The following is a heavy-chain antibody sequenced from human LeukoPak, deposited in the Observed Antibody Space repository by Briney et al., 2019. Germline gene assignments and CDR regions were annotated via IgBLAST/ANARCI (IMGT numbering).Heavy chain of an antibody. CDR1: GYTFTSYG. V-gene: IGHV1-18*01. D-gene: IGHD6-13*01. CDR2: ISAYNGNT. J-gene: IGHJ3*02. CDR3: ARDKGYSSSWYGDAFDI. Sequence: ASVKVSCKASGYTFTSYGISWVRQAPGQGLEWMGWISAYNGNTNYAQKLQGRVTMTTDTSTSTAYMELRSLRSDDTAVYYCARDKGYSSSWYGDAFDIWGQGTMVTVSS.